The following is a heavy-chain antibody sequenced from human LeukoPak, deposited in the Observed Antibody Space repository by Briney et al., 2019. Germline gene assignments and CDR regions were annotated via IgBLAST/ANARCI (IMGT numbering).Heavy chain of an antibody. D-gene: IGHD5-18*01. Sequence: GGSLRLSCAASGFTFSTYWMHWVRQAPEKGLVWVSHINTDGSSTSYADSVKGRFTISRDNAKNTLYLQMNSLRAEDTAVYYCARGRYGYSYGLFGMDVWGQGTTVTVSS. CDR2: INTDGSST. J-gene: IGHJ6*02. CDR1: GFTFSTYW. V-gene: IGHV3-74*01. CDR3: ARGRYGYSYGLFGMDV.